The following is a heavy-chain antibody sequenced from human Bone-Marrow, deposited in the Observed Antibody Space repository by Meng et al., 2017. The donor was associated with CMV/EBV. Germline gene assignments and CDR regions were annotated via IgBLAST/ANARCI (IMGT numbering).Heavy chain of an antibody. Sequence: AASGFTVSRNYMSWLRQAPGKGLEWVSVIYSGGSTYYADSVKGRFTISRDNSKNTLYLQMNSLRAEDTAVYYCARESDDFWRGYRDYWGQGTLVTVSS. CDR3: ARESDDFWRGYRDY. CDR1: GFTVSRNY. V-gene: IGHV3-66*02. CDR2: IYSGGST. J-gene: IGHJ4*02. D-gene: IGHD3-3*01.